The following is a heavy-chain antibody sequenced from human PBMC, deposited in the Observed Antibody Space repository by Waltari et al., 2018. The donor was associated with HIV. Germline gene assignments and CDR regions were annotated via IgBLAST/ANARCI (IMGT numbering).Heavy chain of an antibody. D-gene: IGHD1-1*01. J-gene: IGHJ4*02. CDR1: GYKFTKFY. V-gene: IGHV1-69-2*01. CDR2: VDPANGEA. Sequence: EAQMVQSGAEVKKPGSTLRISCKTSGYKFTKFYIHWVQQAPGKGLEWMGLVDPANGEAVYAERCQGRLTISADTSTDTGYLYLTSLTSDDSGVYFCAAGQQFWGQGTLVTVSS. CDR3: AAGQQF.